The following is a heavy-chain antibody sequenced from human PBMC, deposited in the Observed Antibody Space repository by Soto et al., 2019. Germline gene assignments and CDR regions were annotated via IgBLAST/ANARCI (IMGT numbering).Heavy chain of an antibody. V-gene: IGHV3-23*01. CDR1: GFTFSSYA. CDR2: ISGSGGST. CDR3: AKDFDDILTGDFDY. D-gene: IGHD3-9*01. J-gene: IGHJ4*02. Sequence: GGSLRLSCAASGFTFSSYAMSWVRQAPGKGLEWVSAISGSGGSTYYADSGKGRFTISRDNSKNTLYLQMNSLRAEDTAVYYCAKDFDDILTGDFDYWGQGTLVTVSS.